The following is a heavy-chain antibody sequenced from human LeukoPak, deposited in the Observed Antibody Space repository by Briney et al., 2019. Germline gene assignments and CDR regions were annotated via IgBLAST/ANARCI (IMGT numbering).Heavy chain of an antibody. D-gene: IGHD5-18*01. CDR2: TTNTPNAYNT. J-gene: IGHJ4*02. V-gene: IGHV3-72*01. CDR1: GFTFTNHY. CDR3: GRDTATAIDY. Sequence: PGGSLTLSCAASGFTFTNHYMNWVRQAPGKGLEWISRTTNTPNAYNTAYAASVRGRFTRSRADSKSLLHLQMSSLKTDDTAVYYCGRDTATAIDYWGRGTLVTVSS.